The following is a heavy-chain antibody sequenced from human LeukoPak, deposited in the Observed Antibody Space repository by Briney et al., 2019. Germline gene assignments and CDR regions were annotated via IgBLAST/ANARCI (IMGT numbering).Heavy chain of an antibody. J-gene: IGHJ5*02. CDR1: GYTFTSYG. V-gene: IGHV1-18*01. CDR2: ISAYNGNT. CDR3: ARNLIAPAAMPASGWFDP. D-gene: IGHD2-2*01. Sequence: ASVKVSCKASGYTFTSYGISWVRQAPGQGLEWMGWISAYNGNTNYAQKLQGRVTMTTDTSTSTAYMELRSLRSDDTAVYYCARNLIAPAAMPASGWFDPWGQGTLVTVSS.